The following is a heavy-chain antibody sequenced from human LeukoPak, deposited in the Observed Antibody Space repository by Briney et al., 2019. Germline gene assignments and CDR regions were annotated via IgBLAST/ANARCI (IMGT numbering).Heavy chain of an antibody. CDR2: IYYRRST. CDR3: ARHADSGFGELAFDY. J-gene: IGHJ4*02. Sequence: PSETLSLTCTVSGGSISSGTYYWGWIRQPPGKGLEWIGSIYYRRSTYYNPSLKSRVTISVDTSKNRFSLELTSVTAADTAVYYCARHADSGFGELAFDYWGQGTLVTVSS. V-gene: IGHV4-39*01. D-gene: IGHD3-10*01. CDR1: GGSISSGTYY.